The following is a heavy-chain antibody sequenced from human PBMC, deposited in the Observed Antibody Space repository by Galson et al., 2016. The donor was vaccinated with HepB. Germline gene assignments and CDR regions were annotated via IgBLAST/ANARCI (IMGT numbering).Heavy chain of an antibody. CDR1: GFSLSRYD. J-gene: IGHJ4*02. Sequence: SLRLSCAVSGFSLSRYDTDWVRQAPGKGLEWVASLSSDGRNEEYEDSVKGRFTISRDNFKSTMYLQMNSLRIEDTAVYYCASTYGGLERHEYWGQGTLVSVSS. V-gene: IGHV3-30*04. D-gene: IGHD1-1*01. CDR2: LSSDGRNE. CDR3: ASTYGGLERHEY.